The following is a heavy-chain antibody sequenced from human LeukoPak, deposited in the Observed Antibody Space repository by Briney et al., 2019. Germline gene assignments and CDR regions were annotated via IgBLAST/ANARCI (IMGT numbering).Heavy chain of an antibody. CDR3: ARDRHYYYMDV. CDR2: IYTSGST. J-gene: IGHJ6*03. CDR1: GGSISSYY. Sequence: SETLSITCTVSGGSISSYYWSWIRQPAGKDLEWIGRIYTSGSTNYNPSLKSRVTMSVDTFKNQFSLKLSSVTAADTAVYYCARDRHYYYMDVWGKGTTVTISS. V-gene: IGHV4-4*07.